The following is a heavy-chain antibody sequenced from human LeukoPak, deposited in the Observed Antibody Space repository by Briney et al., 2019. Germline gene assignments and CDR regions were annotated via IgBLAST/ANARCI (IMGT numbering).Heavy chain of an antibody. CDR3: ATDLPDKYFDWDDAFDI. CDR2: IDPEDGET. Sequence: ASVKVSCKVSGYILTQLSMHGVRQAPGRGLEWMGGIDPEDGETIYAQKFQGRVTMTEDTSTDTDYMELSSLRSEDTAVYYCATDLPDKYFDWDDAFDIWGQGTMVTVSS. V-gene: IGHV1-24*01. J-gene: IGHJ3*02. CDR1: GYILTQLS. D-gene: IGHD3-9*01.